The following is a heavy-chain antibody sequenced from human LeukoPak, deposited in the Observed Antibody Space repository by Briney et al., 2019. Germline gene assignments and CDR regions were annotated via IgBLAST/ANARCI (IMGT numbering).Heavy chain of an antibody. D-gene: IGHD4-17*01. CDR1: GYTFTSYA. Sequence: ASVKVSCKASGYTFTSYAMNWVRQAPGQGLEWMGWINPNSGGTNYAQKFQGRVTMTRDTSISTAYMELSRLRSDDTAVYYCARGTSRDYGDYGYWGQGTLVTVSS. CDR2: INPNSGGT. V-gene: IGHV1-2*02. J-gene: IGHJ4*02. CDR3: ARGTSRDYGDYGY.